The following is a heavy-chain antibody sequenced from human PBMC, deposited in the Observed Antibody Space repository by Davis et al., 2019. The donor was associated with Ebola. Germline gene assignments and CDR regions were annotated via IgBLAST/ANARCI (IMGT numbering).Heavy chain of an antibody. CDR3: ARFRILGSSSSYYGMDV. Sequence: KVSCKGSGYSFTSYWIGWVRQMPGKGLEWMGIIYPGDSDTRYSPSFQGQVTISADKSISTAYLQWSSLKASDTAMYYCARFRILGSSSSYYGMDVWGQGTTVTVSS. D-gene: IGHD6-6*01. CDR1: GYSFTSYW. CDR2: IYPGDSDT. J-gene: IGHJ6*02. V-gene: IGHV5-51*01.